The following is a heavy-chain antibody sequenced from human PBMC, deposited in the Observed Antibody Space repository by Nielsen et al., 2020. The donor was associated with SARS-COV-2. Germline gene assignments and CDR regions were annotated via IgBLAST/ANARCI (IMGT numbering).Heavy chain of an antibody. V-gene: IGHV3-7*01. CDR2: IKQDGSEK. D-gene: IGHD3-22*01. CDR3: AAMIVVAYFDY. J-gene: IGHJ4*02. CDR1: GFTFSSYA. Sequence: GESLKISCAASGFTFSSYAMSWVRQAPGKGLEWVANIKQDGSEKYYVDSVKGRFTISRDNAKNSLYLQMNSLGAEDTAVYYCAAMIVVAYFDYWGQGTLVTVSS.